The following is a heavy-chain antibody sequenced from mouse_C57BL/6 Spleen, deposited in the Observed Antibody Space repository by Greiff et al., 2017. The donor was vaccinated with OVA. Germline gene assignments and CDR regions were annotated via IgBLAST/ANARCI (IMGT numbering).Heavy chain of an antibody. V-gene: IGHV2-3*01. J-gene: IGHJ3*01. CDR2: LWGDRST. CDR3: AKGDYDYSFAY. D-gene: IGHD2-4*01. CDR1: GFSLTSYD. Sequence: VQRVESGPGLVAPSQSLSITCTVSGFSLTSYDISWVRQPPGKGLEWLGVLWGDRSTNYHSALISRLSISKDNSKSQVFLKLNSLQTDDTATYYCAKGDYDYSFAYWGQGTLVTVSA.